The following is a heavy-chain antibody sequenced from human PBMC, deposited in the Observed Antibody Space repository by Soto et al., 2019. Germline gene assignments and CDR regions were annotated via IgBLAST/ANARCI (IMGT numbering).Heavy chain of an antibody. CDR1: GYTFTSYD. J-gene: IGHJ4*02. D-gene: IGHD6-19*01. Sequence: ASVKVSCKASGYTFTSYDINWVRQATGQGLEWLGWMNPNSGNTGYAQKFQGRVTMTRNTSIGTAYMELSSLRSEDTAVYYCASAIAVASTGFDYWGQGTLVTVSS. CDR3: ASAIAVASTGFDY. V-gene: IGHV1-8*01. CDR2: MNPNSGNT.